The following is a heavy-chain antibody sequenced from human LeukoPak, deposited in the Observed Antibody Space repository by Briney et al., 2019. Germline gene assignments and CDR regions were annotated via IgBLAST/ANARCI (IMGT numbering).Heavy chain of an antibody. CDR1: GGSISSYY. J-gene: IGHJ4*02. Sequence: ASETLSLTCTVSGGSISSYYWSWIRQPPGKGLEWIGYIYYSGSTNYNPSLKSRVTISVDMSKNQFSLKLSSVTAADTAVYYCARDEYYYEAWGQGTLVTVSS. CDR2: IYYSGST. CDR3: ARDEYYYEA. D-gene: IGHD3-22*01. V-gene: IGHV4-59*01.